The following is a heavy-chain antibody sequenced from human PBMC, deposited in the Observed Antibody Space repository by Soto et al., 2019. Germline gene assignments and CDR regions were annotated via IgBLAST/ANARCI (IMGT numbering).Heavy chain of an antibody. CDR2: IYYSGST. CDR1: GGSISSSSYY. Sequence: PSETLSLTCTVSGGSISSSSYYWGWIRQPPGKRLEWIGSIYYSGSTYYNPSLKSRVTISVDTSKNQFSLKLSSVTAADTAVYYCARQGIVVVVAATRDAFDIWGQGTMVTVSS. D-gene: IGHD2-15*01. V-gene: IGHV4-39*01. J-gene: IGHJ3*02. CDR3: ARQGIVVVVAATRDAFDI.